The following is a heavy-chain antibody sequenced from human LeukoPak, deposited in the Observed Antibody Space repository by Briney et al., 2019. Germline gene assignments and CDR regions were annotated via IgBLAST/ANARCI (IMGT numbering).Heavy chain of an antibody. J-gene: IGHJ5*02. CDR3: AIDIVVVPAASGWFDP. CDR2: IIPIFGTA. Sequence: VASVKVSCKASGGTFSSYAIGWVRQAPGQGLEWMGGIIPIFGTANYAQKFQGRVTITADESTSTAYMELSSLRSEDTAVYYCAIDIVVVPAASGWFDPWGQGTLVTVSS. D-gene: IGHD2-2*01. V-gene: IGHV1-69*13. CDR1: GGTFSSYA.